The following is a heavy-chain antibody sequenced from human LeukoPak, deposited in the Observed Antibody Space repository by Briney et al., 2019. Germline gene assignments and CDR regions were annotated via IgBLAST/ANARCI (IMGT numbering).Heavy chain of an antibody. D-gene: IGHD7-27*01. Sequence: PGGSLRLSCVVSGFPFSSYWMTWVRQAPGRGLEWVAHINLDGSDKYYVDSVKGRFTISRDNAKNSLYLQMNSLRDEDTAVYYCATGTGTYFGYWGQGTLVTVSS. J-gene: IGHJ4*02. CDR1: GFPFSSYW. CDR2: INLDGSDK. CDR3: ATGTGTYFGY. V-gene: IGHV3-7*02.